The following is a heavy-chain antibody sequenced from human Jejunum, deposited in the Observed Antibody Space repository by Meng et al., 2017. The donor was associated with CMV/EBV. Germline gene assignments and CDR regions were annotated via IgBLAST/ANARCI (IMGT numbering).Heavy chain of an antibody. Sequence: LMQSGAEVTNPGVSVRVSAKASGYTFTHHGISWIRQAPGQGLEWMGWISCYNGDTNYAQKFQGRVTMTTDTSTSTAYMDLRSLRSEDTAVYYCARTGCSSSSCYDYWGQGTLVTVSS. J-gene: IGHJ4*02. V-gene: IGHV1-18*01. CDR3: ARTGCSSSSCYDY. CDR1: GYTFTHHG. D-gene: IGHD2-2*01. CDR2: ISCYNGDT.